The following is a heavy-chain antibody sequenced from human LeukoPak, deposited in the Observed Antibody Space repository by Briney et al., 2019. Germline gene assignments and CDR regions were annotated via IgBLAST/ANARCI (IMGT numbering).Heavy chain of an antibody. D-gene: IGHD3-22*01. J-gene: IGHJ4*02. CDR3: ARLHFDSSGWPTYYFDY. Sequence: GSLRLSCAASGFTFSSYAMSWVRQAPGKGLEWIESIYYSGSTYYNPSLKSRVTISVDTSKNQFSLKLSSVTAADTAVYYCARLHFDSSGWPTYYFDYWGQGTLVTVSS. CDR1: GFTFSSYA. CDR2: IYYSGST. V-gene: IGHV4-39*01.